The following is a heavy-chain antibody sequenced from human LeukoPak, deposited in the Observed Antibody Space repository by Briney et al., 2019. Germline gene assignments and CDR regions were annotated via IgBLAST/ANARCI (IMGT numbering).Heavy chain of an antibody. CDR1: GGSISSSNW. Sequence: ASETLSLTCAVSGGSISSSNWWSWVRQPPGKRLEWIGEIYHSGSTNYNPSLKSRVTISVDKSKNQFSLKLSSVTAADTAVYYCARALPPVRGVFDYWGQGTLVTVSS. D-gene: IGHD3-10*01. V-gene: IGHV4-4*02. J-gene: IGHJ4*02. CDR3: ARALPPVRGVFDY. CDR2: IYHSGST.